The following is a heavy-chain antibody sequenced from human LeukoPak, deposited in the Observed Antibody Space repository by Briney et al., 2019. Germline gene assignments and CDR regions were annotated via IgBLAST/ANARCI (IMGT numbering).Heavy chain of an antibody. J-gene: IGHJ4*02. Sequence: PGGSLRLSCAASGLSFNSFEMSWVRQAPGKGLEWVSYISSSGSTIYYADSVKGRFTISRDNAKNSLYLEMNSLRAEDTAVYYCARGTAVPGFDYLGQGTLLTVSS. D-gene: IGHD1-1*01. V-gene: IGHV3-48*03. CDR1: GLSFNSFE. CDR3: ARGTAVPGFDY. CDR2: ISSSGSTI.